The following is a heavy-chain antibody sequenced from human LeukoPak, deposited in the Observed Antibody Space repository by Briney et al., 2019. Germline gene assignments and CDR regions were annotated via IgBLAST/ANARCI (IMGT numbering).Heavy chain of an antibody. CDR3: AKAFGTTVTHLYGFDY. J-gene: IGHJ4*02. V-gene: IGHV3-23*01. Sequence: GGSLRLSCTDSGFRLSDYAMNWVRQAPGKGLEWVSSVSVSSRTGYRDYADSVKGRFTISRDNSENILYLQMNSLRVEDTATYYCAKAFGTTVTHLYGFDYWGQGTLVTVSS. D-gene: IGHD4-17*01. CDR2: VSVSSRTGYR. CDR1: GFRLSDYA.